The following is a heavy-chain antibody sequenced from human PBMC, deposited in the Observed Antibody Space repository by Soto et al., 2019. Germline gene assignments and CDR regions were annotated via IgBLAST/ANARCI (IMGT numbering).Heavy chain of an antibody. CDR2: IRGFSPYT. Sequence: GGSLRLSCISSGFTFRTYTMNWVRQAPGKGLEWVSGIRGFSPYTFYAEPVKGRFTISRDNAKNSLYLQMNSLRAEDTAVYYCARDRGYDAHDYYYNAMDVWGQGTTVTVSS. CDR1: GFTFRTYT. V-gene: IGHV3-21*01. D-gene: IGHD2-15*01. J-gene: IGHJ6*02. CDR3: ARDRGYDAHDYYYNAMDV.